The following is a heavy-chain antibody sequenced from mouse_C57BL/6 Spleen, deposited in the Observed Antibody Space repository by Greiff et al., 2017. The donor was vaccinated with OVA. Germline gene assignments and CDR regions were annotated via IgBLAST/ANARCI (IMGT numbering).Heavy chain of an antibody. J-gene: IGHJ4*01. Sequence: EVQLQQSGPELVKPGASVKISCKASGYSFTGYYMNWVKQSPEKSLEWIGEINPSTGGTTYNQKFKAKATLTVDKSSSTAYMQLKSLTSEDSAVYYCARNGYYYAMDYWGQGTSVTVSA. V-gene: IGHV1-42*01. CDR2: INPSTGGT. D-gene: IGHD2-2*01. CDR3: ARNGYYYAMDY. CDR1: GYSFTGYY.